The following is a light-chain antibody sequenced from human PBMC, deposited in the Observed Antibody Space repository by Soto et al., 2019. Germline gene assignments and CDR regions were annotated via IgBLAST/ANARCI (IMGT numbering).Light chain of an antibody. CDR3: SSYAGSSNV. V-gene: IGLV2-8*01. CDR2: EVN. Sequence: QSVLTQPLSASGSPGQSGTISCTGTGSDVGGYNYVSWYQQHPGKAPKLMIYEVNKRPSGVPDRCSGSKSGNTAFLTVSGLQAEDEADYYCSSYAGSSNVFGPGTKVTVL. J-gene: IGLJ1*01. CDR1: GSDVGGYNY.